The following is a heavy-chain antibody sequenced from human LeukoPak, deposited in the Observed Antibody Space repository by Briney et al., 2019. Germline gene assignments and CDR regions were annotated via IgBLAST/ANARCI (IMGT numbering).Heavy chain of an antibody. CDR3: ASNYYGSGSYHEYFQH. V-gene: IGHV4-59*12. D-gene: IGHD3-10*01. J-gene: IGHJ1*01. CDR2: IYYSEST. Sequence: SETLSLTCTVSGGSISSYYWSWIRQPPGKGLEWIGYIYYSESTYYNPSLKSRVTISVDTSKNQFSLKLSSVTAADTAVYYCASNYYGSGSYHEYFQHWGQGTLVTVSS. CDR1: GGSISSYY.